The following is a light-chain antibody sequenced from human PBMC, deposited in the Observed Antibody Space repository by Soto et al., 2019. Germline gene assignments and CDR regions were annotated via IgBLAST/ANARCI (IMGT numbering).Light chain of an antibody. V-gene: IGLV2-14*03. J-gene: IGLJ2*01. Sequence: QSALTQPASMSGSPGQSITISCTGTSSDIGGYNYVSWYQQHPGKAPKLMIYDVSNWPSGVSNRFSGSKSGNTASLTISGLRAEDEADYYCSSYTSSSTVVFGGGTKVTVL. CDR3: SSYTSSSTVV. CDR2: DVS. CDR1: SSDIGGYNY.